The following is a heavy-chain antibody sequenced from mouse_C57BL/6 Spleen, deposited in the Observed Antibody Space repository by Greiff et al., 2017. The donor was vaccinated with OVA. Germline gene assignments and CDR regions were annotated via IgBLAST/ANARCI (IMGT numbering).Heavy chain of an antibody. CDR1: GYTFTDYY. J-gene: IGHJ3*01. CDR2: INPNNGGT. V-gene: IGHV1-26*01. CDR3: ARMDPY. Sequence: EVQLQQSGPELVKPGASVKISCKASGYTFTDYYMNWVKQSHGKSLEWIGDINPNNGGTSYNQKFKGKATLTVDKSSSTAYMELRSLTSEDSAVYYCARMDPYWGQGTLVTVSA.